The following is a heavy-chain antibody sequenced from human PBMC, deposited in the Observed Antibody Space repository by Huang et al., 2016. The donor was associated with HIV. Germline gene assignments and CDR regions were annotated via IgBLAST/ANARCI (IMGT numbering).Heavy chain of an antibody. CDR1: GSSISSSYY. J-gene: IGHJ4*02. CDR3: ARPLTGTTALGY. V-gene: IGHV4-39*01. CDR2: IYYSGNS. D-gene: IGHD1-20*01. Sequence: QLQLQESGPGLVKPSETLSLTGTVSGSSISSSYYWGWILQPPGQGMEWIGNIYYSGNSSYNPSIKSRVTISVDTSKNHISLKVDSVTAADTAVYYCARPLTGTTALGYWGQGTLVTVSS.